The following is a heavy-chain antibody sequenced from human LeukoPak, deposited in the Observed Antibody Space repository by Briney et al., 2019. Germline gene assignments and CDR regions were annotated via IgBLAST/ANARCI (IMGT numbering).Heavy chain of an antibody. Sequence: PGGSLRLSCAASAFTFSNYAMTWVRQAPGKGLEWVSSISGIVSSTYYADSVKGRFTISRDNSKNTLYLQMNSLRAEDTAVYYCAKDAVRNYFDYWGQGTLVTVSS. CDR3: AKDAVRNYFDY. CDR1: AFTFSNYA. V-gene: IGHV3-23*01. D-gene: IGHD4-23*01. CDR2: ISGIVSST. J-gene: IGHJ4*02.